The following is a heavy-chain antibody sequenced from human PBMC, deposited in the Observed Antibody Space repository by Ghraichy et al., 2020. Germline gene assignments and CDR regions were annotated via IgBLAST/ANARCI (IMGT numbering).Heavy chain of an antibody. CDR2: IIHSGNS. V-gene: IGHV4-34*01. Sequence: SETLSLTCAVYGEPFNGYYWTWIRQPPGKGLEWIGEIIHSGNSDYNPSLKSRLTISVDTSKNQFSLELISVTAADTAIYYCARGGFFFVGGTRKLDSWGQGTLVTVSS. D-gene: IGHD3-3*01. CDR3: ARGGFFFVGGTRKLDS. CDR1: GEPFNGYY. J-gene: IGHJ5*01.